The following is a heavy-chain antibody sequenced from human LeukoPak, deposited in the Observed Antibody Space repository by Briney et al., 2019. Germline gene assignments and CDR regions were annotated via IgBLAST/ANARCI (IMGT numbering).Heavy chain of an antibody. D-gene: IGHD2-2*01. Sequence: PGRTLRLSCAASGFTFSSYAMHRVRQAPGKGLEWVAVISYDGSNKYYADSVKGRFTIARDNSKNPLYLQMNSLRAEDTAVYYCASPYCSSTSCYVVEYYYGMDVWGQGTTVTVSS. CDR3: ASPYCSSTSCYVVEYYYGMDV. CDR2: ISYDGSNK. CDR1: GFTFSSYA. J-gene: IGHJ6*02. V-gene: IGHV3-30-3*01.